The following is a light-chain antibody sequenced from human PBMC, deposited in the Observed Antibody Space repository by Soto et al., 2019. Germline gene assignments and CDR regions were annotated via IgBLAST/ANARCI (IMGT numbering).Light chain of an antibody. V-gene: IGKV1-17*01. CDR1: QDIRNN. Sequence: DIQMTQSPSSLSASVGDRVTITCRASQDIRNNLGWYQQEPGKAPKRLQGGVPSRFSGSGSGTEFTLTISSLQPEDFATYYCLQHNAYPWPFGQGTKVDIK. J-gene: IGKJ1*01. CDR3: LQHNAYPWP.